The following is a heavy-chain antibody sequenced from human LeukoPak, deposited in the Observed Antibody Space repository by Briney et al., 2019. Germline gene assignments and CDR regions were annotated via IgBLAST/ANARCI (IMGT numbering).Heavy chain of an antibody. CDR3: ARDSYYYDSSGYSSRRAFDI. J-gene: IGHJ3*02. Sequence: PSETLSLTCAVYGGSFSGYYWSWIRQPPGKGLEWIGEINHSGSTNYNPSLKSRVTISVDTSKNQFSLKLSSVTAADTAVYYCARDSYYYDSSGYSSRRAFDIWGQGTMVTVSS. CDR2: INHSGST. D-gene: IGHD3-22*01. V-gene: IGHV4-34*01. CDR1: GGSFSGYY.